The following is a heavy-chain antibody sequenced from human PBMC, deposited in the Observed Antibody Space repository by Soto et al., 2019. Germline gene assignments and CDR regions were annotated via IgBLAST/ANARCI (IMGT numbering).Heavy chain of an antibody. V-gene: IGHV1-3*01. CDR2: INAANGDT. CDR3: VRRHVSATGIDWFDP. D-gene: IGHD6-13*01. CDR1: GYTFTSYG. J-gene: IGHJ5*02. Sequence: SVKVSCNASGYTFTSYGIHWVRQAPGQRLEWMGWINAANGDTKYSPKFQGRVTITRDTSASTAYMELSSLRSEDTAVYYCVRRHVSATGIDWFDPWGQGTLVTVSS.